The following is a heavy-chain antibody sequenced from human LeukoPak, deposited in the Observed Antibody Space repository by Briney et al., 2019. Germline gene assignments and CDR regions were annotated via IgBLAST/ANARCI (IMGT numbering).Heavy chain of an antibody. CDR2: ITGSGGNT. CDR1: GFTFSNYA. D-gene: IGHD3-9*01. J-gene: IGHJ4*02. CDR3: AKWGDFDVLTGYYVPDF. Sequence: PGASLRLSCAASGFTFSNYAMSWVRQAPGKGLEWVSAITGSGGNTYYADSVKGRFTIFRDNSKNTLYLQMNSLRDEDTAVYYCAKWGDFDVLTGYYVPDFWGQGTLVTVSS. V-gene: IGHV3-23*01.